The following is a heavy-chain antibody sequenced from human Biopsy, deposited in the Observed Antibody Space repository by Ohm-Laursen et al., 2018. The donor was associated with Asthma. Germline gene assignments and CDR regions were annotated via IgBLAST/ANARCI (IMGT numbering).Heavy chain of an antibody. CDR3: ARGQKSAGDRWFDP. CDR1: GYPFIGYP. Sequence: ASVKVSCKASGYPFIGYPIHWMRQAPGQGLEWMGRINPNSGATNYAQKFQGRVTMTRDTSISTAYMEVSRPRSDDTAVYYCARGQKSAGDRWFDPWGQGTLVTVSS. CDR2: INPNSGAT. V-gene: IGHV1-2*06. D-gene: IGHD6-13*01. J-gene: IGHJ5*02.